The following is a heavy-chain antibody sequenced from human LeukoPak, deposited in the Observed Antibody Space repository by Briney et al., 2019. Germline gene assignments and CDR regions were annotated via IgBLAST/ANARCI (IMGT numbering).Heavy chain of an antibody. CDR1: GFTFSNYG. CDR2: ISYDGSNK. Sequence: PGRSLRLSCAASGFTFSNYGMHWVRQAPGKGLEWVAVISYDGSNKYYGDSVKGRFTISRDNSKNTLYLQMNSLRAEDTAVYYCAKGGRRGALWSGELSVFQGFDYWGQGTLVTVSS. CDR3: AKGGRRGALWSGELSVFQGFDY. J-gene: IGHJ4*02. D-gene: IGHD3-10*01. V-gene: IGHV3-30*18.